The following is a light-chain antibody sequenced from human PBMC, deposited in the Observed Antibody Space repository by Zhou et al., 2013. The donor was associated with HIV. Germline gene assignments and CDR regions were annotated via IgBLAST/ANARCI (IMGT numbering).Light chain of an antibody. Sequence: IRLTQSPSSLSASTGDRVTITCRASQSISSWLAWYQQKAGKAPKLLIYEASNLESGVPSRFSGSGSGTEFTLTINSLQPDDFATYYCQQYNSYLPFTFGPGTKVDIK. CDR1: QSISSW. CDR2: EAS. CDR3: QQYNSYLPFT. V-gene: IGKV1-5*03. J-gene: IGKJ3*01.